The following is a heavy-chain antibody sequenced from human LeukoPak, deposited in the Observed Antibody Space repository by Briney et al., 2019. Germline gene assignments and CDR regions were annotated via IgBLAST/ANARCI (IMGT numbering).Heavy chain of an antibody. J-gene: IGHJ4*02. D-gene: IGHD1-26*01. V-gene: IGHV3-53*01. Sequence: GGSLRLSCAASEFIVSSNYMSWVRQAPGKGLEWVSVLYSGGSTYYADSVKGRFTISRDNSKNTLYLRMNSLRAEDTAVYYCASSGNYYPYLLDYWGQGTLVTVSS. CDR1: EFIVSSNY. CDR2: LYSGGST. CDR3: ASSGNYYPYLLDY.